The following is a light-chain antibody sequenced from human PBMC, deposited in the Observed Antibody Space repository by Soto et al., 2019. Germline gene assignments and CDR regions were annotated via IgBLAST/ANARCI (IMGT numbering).Light chain of an antibody. CDR1: SSNIGTYY. CDR3: ASWDVSLSAWV. V-gene: IGLV1-47*02. Sequence: QSVLTQSPSASGTPGQRVTISCSGRSSNIGTYYVYWYKHLPGAAPELLIYSNDLRPSGVPDRFSGSKSGTSASLAISGLRSEDEAHYYCASWDVSLSAWVFGGGTQLTVL. J-gene: IGLJ3*02. CDR2: SND.